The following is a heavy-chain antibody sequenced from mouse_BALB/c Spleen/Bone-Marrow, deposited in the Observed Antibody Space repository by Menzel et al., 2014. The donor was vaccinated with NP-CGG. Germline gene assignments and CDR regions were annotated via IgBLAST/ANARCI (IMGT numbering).Heavy chain of an antibody. Sequence: EVQVVESGGGLVQPGGSLKLSCATSGFTFSDYYMYWVRQTPEKRLEWVAYISNGGGRTYYPDTVKGRFTISRNNAKNTLYLQMSRLKSEDTAMYYCARGGLWSSFDYWGQGTTLTVSS. CDR2: ISNGGGRT. D-gene: IGHD1-1*02. CDR1: GFTFSDYY. V-gene: IGHV5-12*02. CDR3: ARGGLWSSFDY. J-gene: IGHJ2*01.